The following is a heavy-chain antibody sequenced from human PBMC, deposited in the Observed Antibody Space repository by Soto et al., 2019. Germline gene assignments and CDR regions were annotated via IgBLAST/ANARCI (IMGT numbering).Heavy chain of an antibody. J-gene: IGHJ5*02. V-gene: IGHV4-31*03. Sequence: TLSLTCTVSGGSISSGGYYWSWIRQHPGKGLEWIGYIYYSGSTYYNPSLKSRVTISVDTSKNQFSLKLSSVTAADTAVYYCASLTPRVSNWFDPWGQGTLVTVS. CDR3: ASLTPRVSNWFDP. CDR2: IYYSGST. CDR1: GGSISSGGYY.